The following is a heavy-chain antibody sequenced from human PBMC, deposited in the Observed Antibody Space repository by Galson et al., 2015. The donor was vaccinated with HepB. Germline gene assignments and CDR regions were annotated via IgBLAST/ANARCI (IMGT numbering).Heavy chain of an antibody. CDR2: ISHDGNRQ. Sequence: SLRLSCAGSGFTFNKFGMHWFRQAPGKGLEWVALISHDGNRQYYVDSVKGRFTVSRDDSRNTLYLQMNSLRAEDTALYYCAKDREYWGNFDHWGQGTLVTVSS. D-gene: IGHD3-16*01. J-gene: IGHJ4*02. CDR1: GFTFNKFG. V-gene: IGHV3-30*18. CDR3: AKDREYWGNFDH.